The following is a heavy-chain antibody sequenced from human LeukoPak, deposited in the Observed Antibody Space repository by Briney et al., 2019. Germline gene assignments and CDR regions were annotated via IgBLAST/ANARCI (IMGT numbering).Heavy chain of an antibody. V-gene: IGHV3-23*01. J-gene: IGHJ4*02. CDR2: ISGSGGST. CDR1: GFTFSSYA. Sequence: GGSLRLSCAASGFTFSSYAMSWVRQAPGKGLEWVSAISGSGGSTYYADSVKGRFTISRDNSKNTLYLQMNSLRAEDTAVYYCAIDLKAGIAAAGIGYWGQGTLVTVSS. D-gene: IGHD6-13*01. CDR3: AIDLKAGIAAAGIGY.